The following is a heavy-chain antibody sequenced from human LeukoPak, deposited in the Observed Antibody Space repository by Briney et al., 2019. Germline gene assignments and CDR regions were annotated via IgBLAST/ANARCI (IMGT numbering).Heavy chain of an antibody. V-gene: IGHV3-9*01. Sequence: PGGSLRLSCAASGFTFDDYAMHWVRQAPGKGLEWVSGISWNSGSIGYADSVKGRFTISRDNAKNSLYLQMNSLRAEDTALYYCAKSRPMVRGVIDYWGQGTLVTVSS. CDR3: AKSRPMVRGVIDY. D-gene: IGHD3-10*01. CDR1: GFTFDDYA. CDR2: ISWNSGSI. J-gene: IGHJ4*02.